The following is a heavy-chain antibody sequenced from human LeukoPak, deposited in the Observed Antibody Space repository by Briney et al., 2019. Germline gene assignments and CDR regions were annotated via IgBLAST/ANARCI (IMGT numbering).Heavy chain of an antibody. CDR3: ARGLRGVVPGPLGSGMWYYYFYMDV. Sequence: SETLSLTCAVYGGSFSGYYWSWMRQPPGKGLEWIGEINHSESTNYNPSLKSRVTISVDTSKNQFSLKLTSVTAADTAVYYCARGLRGVVPGPLGSGMWYYYFYMDVWGKGTTVTVSS. CDR2: INHSEST. D-gene: IGHD2-2*01. V-gene: IGHV4-34*01. J-gene: IGHJ6*03. CDR1: GGSFSGYY.